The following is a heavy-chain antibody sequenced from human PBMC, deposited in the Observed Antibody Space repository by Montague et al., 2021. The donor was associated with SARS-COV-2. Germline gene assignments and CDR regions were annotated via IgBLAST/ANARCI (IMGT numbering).Heavy chain of an antibody. CDR1: GGSISSCY. J-gene: IGHJ6*03. CDR3: AGTYYNFWSGFIHYYYMDV. Sequence: SETLSLTCTVSGGSISSCYWSWIRQPPGKGLEWIGYIYYSGSTNYNPSLKSRVTISVDTSKNQFPLKLSSVTAADTAVYYCAGTYYNFWSGFIHYYYMDVWGKGTTVTVSS. V-gene: IGHV4-59*01. D-gene: IGHD3-3*01. CDR2: IYYSGST.